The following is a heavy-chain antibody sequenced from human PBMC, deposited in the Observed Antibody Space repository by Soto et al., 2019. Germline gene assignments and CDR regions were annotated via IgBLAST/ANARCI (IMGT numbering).Heavy chain of an antibody. CDR3: ARAGPDSALRAARRYYYYYGMDV. J-gene: IGHJ6*02. Sequence: QVQLVESGGGVVQPGRSLRLSCAASGFTFSSYAMHWVRQAPGKGLEWVAVISYDGSNKYYADSVKGRFTISRDNSKNTLYLQMNSRRAEDTAVYYCARAGPDSALRAARRYYYYYGMDVWGQGTTVTVSS. V-gene: IGHV3-30-3*01. D-gene: IGHD6-6*01. CDR2: ISYDGSNK. CDR1: GFTFSSYA.